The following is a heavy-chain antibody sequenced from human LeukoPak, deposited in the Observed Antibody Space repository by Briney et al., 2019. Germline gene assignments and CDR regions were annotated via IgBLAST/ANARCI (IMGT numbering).Heavy chain of an antibody. V-gene: IGHV4-34*01. CDR3: ARGPNGSGSYSTGNYGMDV. J-gene: IGHJ6*02. CDR2: INHSGNT. CDR1: GGSFSGYY. Sequence: SETLSLTCAVYGGSFSGYYWSWIRQPPGKGLEWIGEINHSGNTNYNPSLKSRVTISVDTSKNQFSLKLSSVTAADTDVYYCARGPNGSGSYSTGNYGMDVWGQGTTVTVSS. D-gene: IGHD3-10*01.